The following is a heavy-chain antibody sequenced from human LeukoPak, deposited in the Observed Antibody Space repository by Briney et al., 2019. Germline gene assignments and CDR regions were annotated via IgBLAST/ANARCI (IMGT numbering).Heavy chain of an antibody. CDR1: GFTFSNYG. V-gene: IGHV3-33*01. D-gene: IGHD5-12*01. CDR3: ARDRGVAAHLDY. CDR2: IWFDGTNK. Sequence: EGSLRLSCAASGFTFSNYGMHWVRQAPGKGLEWVAVIWFDGTNKYYADSVRGRFTISRDNSKNTLYLQMSSLRAEDTAVYYCARDRGVAAHLDYWGQGTLVTVSS. J-gene: IGHJ4*02.